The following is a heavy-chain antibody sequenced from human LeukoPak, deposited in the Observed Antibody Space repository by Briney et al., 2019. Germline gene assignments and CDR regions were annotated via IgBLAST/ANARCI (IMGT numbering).Heavy chain of an antibody. J-gene: IGHJ4*02. V-gene: IGHV3-48*03. CDR2: ISSSGSTI. CDR3: VREPYCSGGGCYTSGFDC. D-gene: IGHD2-15*01. CDR1: GFTFSSYE. Sequence: GGSLRLSCAVSGFTFSSYEMNWVRQAPGKGLEWVSYISSSGSTIYYADSVKGRFTISRDNAKNTLYLQMNSLRVEDTAVYYCVREPYCSGGGCYTSGFDCWGQGTLVTVSS.